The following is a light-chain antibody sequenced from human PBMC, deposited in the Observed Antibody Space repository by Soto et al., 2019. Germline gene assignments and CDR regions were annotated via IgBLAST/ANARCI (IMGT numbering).Light chain of an antibody. CDR3: AAWDDSLKV. Sequence: QSVLTQPPSASRTPGQRVTISCSGSSSNIGSNYVYWYQQLPGTAPKLLIYRNNQRPSGVPDRFSGSKSGTPASLAISGLRSEDEADYYCAAWDDSLKVFGGGTKLTVL. CDR2: RNN. CDR1: SSNIGSNY. V-gene: IGLV1-47*01. J-gene: IGLJ3*02.